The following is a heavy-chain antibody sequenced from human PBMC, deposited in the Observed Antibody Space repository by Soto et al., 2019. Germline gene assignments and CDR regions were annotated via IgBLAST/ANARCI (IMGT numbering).Heavy chain of an antibody. D-gene: IGHD2-2*01. J-gene: IGHJ5*02. Sequence: ASVKVPCKASGYTFTSHDINWMRQTTGQGLEWMGWMNPNSGHTNSAQRFQGRVTMTRDTSINTAYMELTNLRSEDTAIYYCASDMSTTWGQGTLVTVSS. V-gene: IGHV1-8*01. CDR3: ASDMSTT. CDR1: GYTFTSHD. CDR2: MNPNSGHT.